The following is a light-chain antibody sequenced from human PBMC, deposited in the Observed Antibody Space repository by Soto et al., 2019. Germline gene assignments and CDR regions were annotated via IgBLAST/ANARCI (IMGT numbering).Light chain of an antibody. CDR3: QQRSSWRVT. CDR1: QSVSTF. CDR2: DAS. V-gene: IGKV3-11*01. Sequence: EIVLTQFPATLSLSPGERATLSCRASQSVSTFLAWYQQKPGQARRLVVYDASKRATGIPARFSGSGSGTDFTLTISSLEPEDCAVYYCQQRSSWRVTFGGGTKVEIK. J-gene: IGKJ4*01.